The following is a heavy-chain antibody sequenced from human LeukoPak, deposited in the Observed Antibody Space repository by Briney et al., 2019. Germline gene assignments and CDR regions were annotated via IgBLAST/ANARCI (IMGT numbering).Heavy chain of an antibody. CDR1: GFTFSSYS. Sequence: GGSLRLSCAASGFTFSSYSMNWVRQAPGKGLEWVSYISSSSSTIYYADSVKGRFTISRDNAKNSLYLQMNSLRAEDTAVNYCARDRGDGYNHWYFDPWGRGTLVTVSS. CDR2: ISSSSSTI. D-gene: IGHD5-24*01. J-gene: IGHJ2*01. CDR3: ARDRGDGYNHWYFDP. V-gene: IGHV3-48*01.